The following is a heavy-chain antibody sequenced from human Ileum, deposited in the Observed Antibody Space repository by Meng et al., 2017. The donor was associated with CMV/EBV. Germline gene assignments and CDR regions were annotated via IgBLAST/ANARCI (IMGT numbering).Heavy chain of an antibody. D-gene: IGHD3-22*01. Sequence: LTCEIHGGSFSGYYGSWIRQSPGKQLEWIGEIHHRGDRDYDPSLNGRVTISVDTSKKLLSLNLSSVTAADTAIYYCARGLDNYYDLTWGQGILVTVSS. CDR3: ARGLDNYYDLT. CDR1: GGSFSGYY. V-gene: IGHV4-34*01. J-gene: IGHJ5*02. CDR2: IHHRGDR.